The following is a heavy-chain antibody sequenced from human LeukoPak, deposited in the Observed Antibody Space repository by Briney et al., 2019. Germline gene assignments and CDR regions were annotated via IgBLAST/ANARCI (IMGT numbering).Heavy chain of an antibody. D-gene: IGHD6-19*01. CDR1: GFIFKTYD. V-gene: IGHV3-13*01. CDR3: AKKRTSGWYWNYFDY. Sequence: QPGGSLRLSCAGSGFIFKTYDMHWVRQVTGKGLEWVSSIGTLGDTFYPDSVKGRFTISRDNSKNTLYLQMNSLRAEDTAVYYCAKKRTSGWYWNYFDYWGQGTLVTVSS. CDR2: IGTLGDT. J-gene: IGHJ4*02.